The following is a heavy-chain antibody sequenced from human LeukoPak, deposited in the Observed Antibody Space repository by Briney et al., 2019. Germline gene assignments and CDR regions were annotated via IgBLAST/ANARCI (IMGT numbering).Heavy chain of an antibody. CDR2: IYYSGST. Sequence: SETLSLTCTVSGGSISSYYWSWIRQPPGKGLEWIGYIYYSGSTNYNPSLKSRVTISVDTSKNQFSLKLSSVTAADTVVYYCARAAAAGVDYWGQGTLVTVSS. CDR1: GGSISSYY. J-gene: IGHJ4*02. D-gene: IGHD6-13*01. CDR3: ARAAAAGVDY. V-gene: IGHV4-59*01.